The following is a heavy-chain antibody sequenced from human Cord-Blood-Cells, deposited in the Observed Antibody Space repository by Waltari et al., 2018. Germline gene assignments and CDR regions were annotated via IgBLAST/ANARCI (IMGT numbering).Heavy chain of an antibody. CDR1: GGSFSGYY. CDR2: INHSGST. CDR3: ASKDIVVVPAAWNAFDI. Sequence: QVQLQQWGAGLLKPSETLSLTCAVYGGSFSGYYWSWIHQPPGKGLEWIGEINHSGSTNYNPSLKSRVTISVDTSKNQFSLKLSSVTAADTAVYYCASKDIVVVPAAWNAFDIWGQGTMVTVSS. D-gene: IGHD2-2*01. J-gene: IGHJ3*02. V-gene: IGHV4-34*01.